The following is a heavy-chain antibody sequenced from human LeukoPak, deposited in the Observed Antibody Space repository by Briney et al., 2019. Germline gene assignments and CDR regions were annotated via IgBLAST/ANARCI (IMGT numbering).Heavy chain of an antibody. V-gene: IGHV4-59*01. CDR2: IYDSGST. D-gene: IGHD5-12*01. Sequence: SETLSLSCTVSGGSISSYYWSWIRQPPGKGLEWIGYIYDSGSTNYNPSLKSRVTISVDTSKNQFSLKLSSVTAADTAVYYCARGGSGYDSFYYYGMDVWGQGTTVTVSS. CDR1: GGSISSYY. J-gene: IGHJ6*02. CDR3: ARGGSGYDSFYYYGMDV.